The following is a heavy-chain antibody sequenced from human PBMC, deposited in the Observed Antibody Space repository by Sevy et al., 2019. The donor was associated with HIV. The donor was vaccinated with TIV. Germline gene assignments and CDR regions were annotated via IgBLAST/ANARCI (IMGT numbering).Heavy chain of an antibody. Sequence: GGSLRLSCAASGFTFSDYYMSWIRQAPGKGLEWVSYISSSGSTIYYPDTVKGRFTISRDNAKNSLYLQMNSLRAEDTAVYYCARRRGYCSSTSCPFNYYYYYGMDVWGQGTTVTVSS. V-gene: IGHV3-11*04. CDR3: ARRRGYCSSTSCPFNYYYYYGMDV. CDR1: GFTFSDYY. J-gene: IGHJ6*02. D-gene: IGHD2-2*01. CDR2: ISSSGSTI.